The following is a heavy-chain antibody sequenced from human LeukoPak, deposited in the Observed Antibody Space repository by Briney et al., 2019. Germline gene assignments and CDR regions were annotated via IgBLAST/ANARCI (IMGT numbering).Heavy chain of an antibody. Sequence: VASVKVSCTASGYTFTSYGISWVRQAPGQGLEWMGWISAYNGNTNYAQKLKGRVTMTTDTSTSTAYMELRSLRSDDTAVYYCARVGGGLYYDFWSGPHRFDYWGQGTLVTVSS. D-gene: IGHD3-3*01. CDR2: ISAYNGNT. CDR1: GYTFTSYG. J-gene: IGHJ4*02. CDR3: ARVGGGLYYDFWSGPHRFDY. V-gene: IGHV1-18*01.